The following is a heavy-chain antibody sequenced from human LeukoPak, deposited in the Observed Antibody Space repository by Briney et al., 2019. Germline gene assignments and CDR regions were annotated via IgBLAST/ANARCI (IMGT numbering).Heavy chain of an antibody. CDR1: GGSISSYY. J-gene: IGHJ2*01. V-gene: IGHV4-59*01. CDR3: ARDRNSRGWQLARGWYFDL. D-gene: IGHD6-6*01. Sequence: PSETLCLTCAVSGGSISSYYWSWIRQPPGKGLEWIGYIYYSGSTNYNPSLKSRVTISVDTSKYQFSLQLSSVTAADTAVFYCARDRNSRGWQLARGWYFDLWGRGTLVTVSS. CDR2: IYYSGST.